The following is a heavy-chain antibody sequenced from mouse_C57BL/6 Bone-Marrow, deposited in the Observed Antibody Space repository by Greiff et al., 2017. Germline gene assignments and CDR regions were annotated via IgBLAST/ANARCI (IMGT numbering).Heavy chain of an antibody. V-gene: IGHV1-75*01. CDR3: AREVYGYDGYFDV. Sequence: VQGVESGPELVKPGASVKISCKASGYTFTDYYINWVKQRPGQGLEWIGWIFPGSGSTYYNEKFKGKATLTVDKSSSTAYMLLSSLTSEDSAVYFCAREVYGYDGYFDVWGTGTTVTVSS. CDR2: IFPGSGST. J-gene: IGHJ1*03. CDR1: GYTFTDYY. D-gene: IGHD2-2*01.